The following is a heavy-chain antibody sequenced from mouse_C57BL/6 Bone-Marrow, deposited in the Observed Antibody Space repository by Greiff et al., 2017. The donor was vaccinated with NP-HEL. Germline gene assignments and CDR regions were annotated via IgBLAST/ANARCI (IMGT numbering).Heavy chain of an antibody. J-gene: IGHJ3*01. V-gene: IGHV1-64*01. CDR3: APGRGYYQFAY. CDR2: IHPNSGST. CDR1: GYTFTSYW. D-gene: IGHD2-3*01. Sequence: QVQLQQSGAELVKPGASVTLSCKASGYTFTSYWMHWVKQRPGQGLEWIGMIHPNSGSTNYNEKFKSKATLTVDKSSSTAYMQLSSLTSEDSAVYDCAPGRGYYQFAYWGQGTLVTVSA.